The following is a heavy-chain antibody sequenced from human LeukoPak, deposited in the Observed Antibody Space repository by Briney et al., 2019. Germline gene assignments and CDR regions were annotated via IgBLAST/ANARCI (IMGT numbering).Heavy chain of an antibody. CDR1: RGSFSGYY. D-gene: IGHD3-22*01. CDR3: ARDGRHDSSGYYPAYFDY. J-gene: IGHJ4*02. Sequence: SETLSLTCAVYRGSFSGYYWSWIRQPPGKGLEWIGEINHSGSTNYNPSLKSRVTISADTSKNQFSLKLSSVTAADTAVYYCARDGRHDSSGYYPAYFDYWGQGTLVTVSS. CDR2: INHSGST. V-gene: IGHV4-34*01.